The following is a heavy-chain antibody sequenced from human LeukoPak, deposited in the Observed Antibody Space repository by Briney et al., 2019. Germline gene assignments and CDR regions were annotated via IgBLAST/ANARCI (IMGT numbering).Heavy chain of an antibody. D-gene: IGHD3-22*01. CDR2: ISYDGSNK. Sequence: PGRSLRLSCAASGFTFSSYGMHWVRQAPGKGLEWVAVISYDGSNKYYADSVKGRFTISRDNSKNTLYLQMNSLRAEDTAVYYCAKDRDYYDSLNWFDPWGQGTLVTVSS. V-gene: IGHV3-30*18. CDR1: GFTFSSYG. J-gene: IGHJ5*02. CDR3: AKDRDYYDSLNWFDP.